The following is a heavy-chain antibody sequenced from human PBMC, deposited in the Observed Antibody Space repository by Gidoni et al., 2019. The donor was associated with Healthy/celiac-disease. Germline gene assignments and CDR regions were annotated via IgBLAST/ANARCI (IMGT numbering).Heavy chain of an antibody. D-gene: IGHD6-13*01. J-gene: IGHJ4*02. CDR1: GFTFSSDG. CDR2: ISYDGSNK. V-gene: IGHV3-30*18. Sequence: QVQLVESGGGVVQPGRSLRLSCAASGFTFSSDGMHWVRQAPGKGLEWVAVISYDGSNKYYADSVKGRFTISRDNSKNTLYLQMNSLRAEDTAVYYCAKLAAAGTEGDYWGQGTLVTVSS. CDR3: AKLAAAGTEGDY.